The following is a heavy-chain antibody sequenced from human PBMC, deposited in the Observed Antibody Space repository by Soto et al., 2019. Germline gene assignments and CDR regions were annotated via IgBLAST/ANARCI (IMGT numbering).Heavy chain of an antibody. D-gene: IGHD6-13*01. CDR3: ARDTGYSSSWYVD. CDR1: GGSISSGGYY. V-gene: IGHV4-31*03. CDR2: IYYSGST. J-gene: IGHJ4*02. Sequence: QVQLQESGPGLVKPSQTLSLTCTVSGGSISSGGYYWSWIRQHPGKGLEWIGYIYYSGSTYYNPSLKSRVTISVDTSKNQFYLKMSSVTAEDTAVYYCARDTGYSSSWYVDWGQGTLVTVSS.